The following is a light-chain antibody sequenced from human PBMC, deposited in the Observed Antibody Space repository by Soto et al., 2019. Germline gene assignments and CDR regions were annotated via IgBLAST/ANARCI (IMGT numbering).Light chain of an antibody. Sequence: QSALTQPASLSGSPGQSITISCTGASRDVGGNNYVSWYQQYPGNAPKLIVCDVSNRPSGVSNRFSGSKSGNTASLPISGLQAEDEADYYCSSFTGTSYVFGTGTKLTVL. CDR1: SRDVGGNNY. V-gene: IGLV2-14*01. CDR2: DVS. J-gene: IGLJ1*01. CDR3: SSFTGTSYV.